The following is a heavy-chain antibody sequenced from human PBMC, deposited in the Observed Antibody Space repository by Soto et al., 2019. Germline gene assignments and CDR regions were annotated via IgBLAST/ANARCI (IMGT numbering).Heavy chain of an antibody. CDR2: INHSGST. J-gene: IGHJ6*02. V-gene: IGHV4-34*01. CDR1: CGSFSGYY. D-gene: IGHD3-9*01. Sequence: SETLSLTCAVYCGSFSGYYWSWIRQPPGKGLEWIGEINHSGSTNYNPSLKSRVTMSADTSKNQFSLKLSSVTAADTAVYYCARHSVLRYFDWLSALGVDYGMDVWGQGTTVT. CDR3: ARHSVLRYFDWLSALGVDYGMDV.